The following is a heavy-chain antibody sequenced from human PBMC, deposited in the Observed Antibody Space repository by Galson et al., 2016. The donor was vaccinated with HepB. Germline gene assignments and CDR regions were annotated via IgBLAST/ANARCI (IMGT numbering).Heavy chain of an antibody. J-gene: IGHJ5*02. CDR1: GYIFINYY. V-gene: IGHV1-2*04. Sequence: SVKVSCKASGYIFINYYIHWVRQAPGQGLEWVGWINPNSGGTNYVQKFQGWVTMTRDTSISTAYMELRRLKSDDTAVYYCARLGLWSLDLWGQGTLVTVSA. CDR3: ARLGLWSLDL. CDR2: INPNSGGT. D-gene: IGHD3-10*01.